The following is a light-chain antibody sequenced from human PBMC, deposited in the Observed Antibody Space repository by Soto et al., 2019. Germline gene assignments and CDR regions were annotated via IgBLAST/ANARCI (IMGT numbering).Light chain of an antibody. Sequence: QSALTQPASVSGSPGQSITISCTGTSSDVGRYNLVSWYQQHPGKAPKLIIHEDTKRSSGLSNRFSGSKSGNTASLTIPGLQAEDEADYYCCSYAGSSTYVFGTGTKVTVL. CDR1: SSDVGRYNL. V-gene: IGLV2-23*01. CDR2: EDT. J-gene: IGLJ1*01. CDR3: CSYAGSSTYV.